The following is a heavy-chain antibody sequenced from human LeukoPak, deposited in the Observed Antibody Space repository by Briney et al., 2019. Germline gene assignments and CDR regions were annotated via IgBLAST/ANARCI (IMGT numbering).Heavy chain of an antibody. J-gene: IGHJ6*02. Sequence: GASVKVSCKASGGTFSSYAISWVRQAPGQGLEWMGGIIPIFGTANYAQKFQGRVTITADESTSTAYMELSSLRSEDTAVYYCARDQKHIVVVTAIYYYYGMDVWGQGTTVTVSS. D-gene: IGHD2-21*02. CDR3: ARDQKHIVVVTAIYYYYGMDV. V-gene: IGHV1-69*13. CDR1: GGTFSSYA. CDR2: IIPIFGTA.